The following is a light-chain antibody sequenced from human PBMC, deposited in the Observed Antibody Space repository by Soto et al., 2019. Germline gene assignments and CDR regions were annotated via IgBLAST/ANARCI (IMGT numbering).Light chain of an antibody. V-gene: IGKV1D-16*01. CDR1: QGLNSW. CDR2: AAS. Sequence: DVQMTQSPSSLSASVGDRVTITCRASQGLNSWLAWYQQKPEKAPNSLIYAASSLQTGDPSRFSGSGAGTDFTLTISNLQPEDSATYYCQQYNICPLTCGGGTKVEIK. CDR3: QQYNICPLT. J-gene: IGKJ4*01.